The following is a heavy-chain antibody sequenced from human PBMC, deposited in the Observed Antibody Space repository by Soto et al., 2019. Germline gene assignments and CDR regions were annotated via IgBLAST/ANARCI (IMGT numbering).Heavy chain of an antibody. CDR1: VFTFDDYA. CDR2: ISWNSGSI. CDR3: AKARFSPYDILTGVDY. V-gene: IGHV3-9*01. D-gene: IGHD3-9*01. Sequence: PGGSLRLSCAASVFTFDDYAMHWVRQAPGKGLEWVSGISWNSGSIGYADSVKGRFTISRDNAKNSLYLQMNSLRAEDTALYYCAKARFSPYDILTGVDYWGQGTLVTVSS. J-gene: IGHJ4*02.